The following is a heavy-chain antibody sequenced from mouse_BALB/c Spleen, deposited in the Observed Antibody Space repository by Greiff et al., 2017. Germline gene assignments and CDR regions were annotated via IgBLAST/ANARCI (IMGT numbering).Heavy chain of an antibody. CDR3: ARDRGGYYAWFAY. CDR1: GFTFSDYY. CDR2: ISDGGSYT. Sequence: EVNVVESGGGLVKPGGSLKLSCAASGFTFSDYYMYWVRQTPEKRLEWVATISDGGSYTYYPDSVKGRFTISRDNAKNNLYLQMSSLKSEDTAMYYCARDRGGYYAWFAYWGQGTLVTVSA. D-gene: IGHD1-1*02. V-gene: IGHV5-4*02. J-gene: IGHJ3*01.